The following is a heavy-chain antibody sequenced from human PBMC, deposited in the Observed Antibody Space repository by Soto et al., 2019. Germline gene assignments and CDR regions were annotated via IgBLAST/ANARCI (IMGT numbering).Heavy chain of an antibody. D-gene: IGHD3-10*01. J-gene: IGHJ4*02. Sequence: HPGGSLRLSCAASGFTFSSYGMSWVRQAPAKGLEWVSAISGSGGSTYYADSVKGRFTISRDNSKNTLYLQMNSLRAEDTAVYYCAKRAVRGMYYFDYWGQGTLVTVSS. V-gene: IGHV3-23*01. CDR2: ISGSGGST. CDR3: AKRAVRGMYYFDY. CDR1: GFTFSSYG.